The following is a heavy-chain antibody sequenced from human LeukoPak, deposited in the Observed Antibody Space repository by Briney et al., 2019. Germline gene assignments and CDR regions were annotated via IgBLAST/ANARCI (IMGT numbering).Heavy chain of an antibody. J-gene: IGHJ4*02. CDR2: ISTGGERT. V-gene: IGHV3-23*01. Sequence: GGSLRLSCAASGFTFTNYAMNWVRQAPGKGLEWVSSISTGGERTYYADSMKGRFTIYRDNSKNTLYLQIHSLRAEDTAIYYCAKDCVLYSSSPIDYWGQGTLVTVSS. CDR3: AKDCVLYSSSPIDY. D-gene: IGHD3-22*01. CDR1: GFTFTNYA.